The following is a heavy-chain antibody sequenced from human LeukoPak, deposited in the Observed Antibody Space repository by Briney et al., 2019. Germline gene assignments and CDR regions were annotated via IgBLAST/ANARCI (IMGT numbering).Heavy chain of an antibody. J-gene: IGHJ4*02. CDR2: ITGTADNT. CDR1: GFTFSSYA. V-gene: IGHV3-23*01. D-gene: IGHD2-2*01. CDR3: AKDGVVPANFDY. Sequence: GGSLRLSCAASGFTFSSYAMIWVRQAPGKGLEWVSAITGTADNTYYADSVKGRFTISRDNSKNTLYLQMNSLRAEDTAVYYCAKDGVVPANFDYWGQGTLVTVSS.